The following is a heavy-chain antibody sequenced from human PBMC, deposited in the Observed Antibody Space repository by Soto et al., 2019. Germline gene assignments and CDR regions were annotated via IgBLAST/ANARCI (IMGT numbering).Heavy chain of an antibody. CDR1: GYTFTRYE. Sequence: ASVKVSCKASGYTFTRYEINWVRQATGQGLEWMGWMNPNSGNTGYAQKFQGRVTITADKSTSTAYMELSSLRSEDTAVYYCARLLYYDSSGYPVDYWGQGTLVTVSS. J-gene: IGHJ4*02. V-gene: IGHV1-8*03. D-gene: IGHD3-22*01. CDR2: MNPNSGNT. CDR3: ARLLYYDSSGYPVDY.